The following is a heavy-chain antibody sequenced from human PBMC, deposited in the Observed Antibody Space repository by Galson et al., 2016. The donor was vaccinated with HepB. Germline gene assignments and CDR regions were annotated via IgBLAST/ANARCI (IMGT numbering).Heavy chain of an antibody. J-gene: IGHJ4*02. Sequence: SLRLSCAASAFTFSNYGMHWVRQAPGKGLEWVAGIWTDGGNKYYGDSVKGRFTISRDNSKNTLYLQMNSLRAEDTAVYYCAKSNGGVWSYYFDYWGQGTLVTVSS. V-gene: IGHV3-33*06. D-gene: IGHD2-8*02. CDR3: AKSNGGVWSYYFDY. CDR2: IWTDGGNK. CDR1: AFTFSNYG.